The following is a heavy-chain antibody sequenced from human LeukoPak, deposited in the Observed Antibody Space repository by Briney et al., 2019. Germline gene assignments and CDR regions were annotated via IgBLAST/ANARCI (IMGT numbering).Heavy chain of an antibody. CDR2: ISTSSTYI. CDR3: ARDPCSNSDCPFDY. CDR1: GFTFGIHG. Sequence: GGSLRLSCVGSGFTFGIHGMNWVRQAPGKGLEWVSFISTSSTYIKYADSLKGRFTVSRDNVKSSLYLQMSSLPAEDTAVNYCARDPCSNSDCPFDYWGQRTLVTVSS. J-gene: IGHJ4*02. V-gene: IGHV3-21*06. D-gene: IGHD2-21*02.